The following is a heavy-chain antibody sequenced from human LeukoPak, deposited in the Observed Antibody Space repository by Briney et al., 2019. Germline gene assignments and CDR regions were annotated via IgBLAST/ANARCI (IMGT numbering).Heavy chain of an antibody. J-gene: IGHJ4*02. CDR1: GFNFGDYA. CDR3: TREGVAARGYYFDY. V-gene: IGHV3-49*04. D-gene: IGHD6-6*01. CDR2: IRSKAYGGTT. Sequence: GGSLRLSCTASGFNFGDYAMSWVRQAPGKGLEWVGFIRSKAYGGTTEYAASVKGRFTISRDDSKSIAYLQMSSLRTEGTAVYYCTREGVAARGYYFDYWGQGTLVTVSS.